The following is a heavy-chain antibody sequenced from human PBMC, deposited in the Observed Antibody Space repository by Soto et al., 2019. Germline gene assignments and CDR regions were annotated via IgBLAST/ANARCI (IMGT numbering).Heavy chain of an antibody. CDR3: GYCSGGSCDY. CDR1: GFTFGDYA. CDR2: IRSKAYGGTT. V-gene: IGHV3-49*03. Sequence: GGPLRLAGPASGFTFGDYAMNWFRQAPGKGLEWVGFIRSKAYGGTTEYAASVKGRFTISRDDSKSIAYLQMNSLKTEDTAVYYCGYCSGGSCDYWGQGTLVTVSS. J-gene: IGHJ4*02. D-gene: IGHD2-15*01.